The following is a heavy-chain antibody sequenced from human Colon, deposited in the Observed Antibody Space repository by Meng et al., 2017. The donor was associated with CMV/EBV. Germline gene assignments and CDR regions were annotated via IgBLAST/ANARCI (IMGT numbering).Heavy chain of an antibody. CDR3: GNTIRGFYYYGVDV. J-gene: IGHJ6*02. D-gene: IGHD3-3*01. Sequence: GESLKISCAASGFTFSSYAMHWVRQAPGKGLEWVSVITSGGSTYHADFVKGRFTISRDNSKNTMSLQMNSLRADDTAVYYCGNTIRGFYYYGVDVWGQGTTVTVSS. CDR1: GFTFSSYA. CDR2: ITSGGST. V-gene: IGHV3-23*01.